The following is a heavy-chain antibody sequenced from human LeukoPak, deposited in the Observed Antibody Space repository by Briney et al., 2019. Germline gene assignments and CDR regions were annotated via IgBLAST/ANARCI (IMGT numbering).Heavy chain of an antibody. CDR2: LNEDGSEK. Sequence: PGGSLRLSCAASGFTFSTYWMTWVRQAPGKGLEWVASLNEDGSEKYYVDSVKGRFTISRGNAQKSLYLEMKSLSAKDTAVYYCARAVTSTEGYWGQGTLVTVSS. V-gene: IGHV3-7*03. CDR1: GFTFSTYW. J-gene: IGHJ4*02. CDR3: ARAVTSTEGY.